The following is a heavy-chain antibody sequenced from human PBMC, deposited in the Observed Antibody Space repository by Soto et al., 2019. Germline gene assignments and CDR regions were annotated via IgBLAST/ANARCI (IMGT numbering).Heavy chain of an antibody. D-gene: IGHD3-9*01. CDR2: IYYRGNA. CDR3: ARLEGLATISYYFDF. CDR1: DDSINSDKYY. J-gene: IGHJ4*02. V-gene: IGHV4-39*01. Sequence: QLQLQESGPGLVKPSETLSLTCSVSDDSINSDKYYWGWIRQPPGKGLEWIGSIYYRGNAYYNPSLQTGVTRSLDKSRSQFSLKLNSETAADSAVYFCARLEGLATISYYFDFWGPGALVTVSS.